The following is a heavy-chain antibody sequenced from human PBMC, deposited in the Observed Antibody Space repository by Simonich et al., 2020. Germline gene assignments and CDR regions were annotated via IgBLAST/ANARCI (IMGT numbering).Heavy chain of an antibody. CDR2: IYHSGST. CDR1: GYSISSGYY. V-gene: IGHV4-38-2*02. Sequence: QVQLQESGPGLVKPSETLSLTCAVSGYSISSGYYWGWIRQPPGKGLEWIGSIYHSGSTYYNPSLKGRVTISVDTSKNQFSLKLSAVTAADTAVYYCARDRDGDYDYWGQGTLVTVSS. CDR3: ARDRDGDYDY. J-gene: IGHJ4*02. D-gene: IGHD4-17*01.